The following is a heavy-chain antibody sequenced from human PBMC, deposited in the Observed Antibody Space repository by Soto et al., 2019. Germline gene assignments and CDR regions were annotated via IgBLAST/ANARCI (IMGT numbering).Heavy chain of an antibody. V-gene: IGHV1-69*01. CDR1: GGPLSSYA. CDR2: VIPIFCTA. CDR3: ATGRGWRES. J-gene: IGHJ5*02. Sequence: SVKVSRKASGGPLSSYAISRVRQGPGQGREWMGGVIPIFCTAKYAQKFQGRGTITPDGYSSTAYMEPSSLRAQDPHVYYSATGRGWRESWRQGTLVPVS. D-gene: IGHD6-19*01.